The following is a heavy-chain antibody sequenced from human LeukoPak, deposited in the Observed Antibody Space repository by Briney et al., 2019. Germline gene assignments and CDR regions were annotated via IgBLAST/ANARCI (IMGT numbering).Heavy chain of an antibody. J-gene: IGHJ6*03. CDR3: ARAEYEGATTRPYYYYYYMDV. CDR2: IIPIFGTA. Sequence: ASVKVSCKASGGTFSSYAISWVRQAPGQGLEWMGGIIPIFGTANYAQKFQGRVTITADESTSTAYMELSSLRSEDTAVYYCARAEYEGATTRPYYYYYYMDVWGKGTTVTVSS. CDR1: GGTFSSYA. D-gene: IGHD1-26*01. V-gene: IGHV1-69*13.